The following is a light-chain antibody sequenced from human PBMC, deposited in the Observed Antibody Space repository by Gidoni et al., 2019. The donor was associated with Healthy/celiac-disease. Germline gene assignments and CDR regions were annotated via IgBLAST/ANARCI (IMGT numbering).Light chain of an antibody. CDR2: GAS. Sequence: VLTQSPGTLSLSPGGRATLSCRASQSVSSSYLAWYQQKPGQAPRLLIYGASSRATGIPDRFRGSGSGTDFTLTISRLEPEDFAVYYCQQYGSSPLCSFGQGTKLEIK. CDR3: QQYGSSPLCS. V-gene: IGKV3-20*01. J-gene: IGKJ2*04. CDR1: QSVSSSY.